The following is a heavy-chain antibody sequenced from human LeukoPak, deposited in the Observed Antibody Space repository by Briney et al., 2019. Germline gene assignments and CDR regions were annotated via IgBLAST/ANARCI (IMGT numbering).Heavy chain of an antibody. V-gene: IGHV4-59*08. Sequence: SETLSLTCTASGGSVSSYFGSWIRQPPGKGLEWIGYIYYSGSTKYNPSLKSRVTISVDTSKNQFSLKLSSVTAADTAVYYCARQRQQLVLDYWGQGTLVTVSS. CDR1: GGSVSSYF. CDR2: IYYSGST. CDR3: ARQRQQLVLDY. J-gene: IGHJ4*02. D-gene: IGHD6-13*01.